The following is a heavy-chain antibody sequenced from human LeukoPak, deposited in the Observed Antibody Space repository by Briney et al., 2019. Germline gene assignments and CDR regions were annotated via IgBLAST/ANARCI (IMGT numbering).Heavy chain of an antibody. D-gene: IGHD6-19*01. Sequence: ASVKVSCKASGYTFTGYNMHWVRQAPGQGLEWMGWINPNSGGTSFAQKFQGRVTMTRDTSISTAYMELSRLRSDDTAVYYCARPYSSGWTTGYWGQGTLVTVSS. CDR1: GYTFTGYN. CDR3: ARPYSSGWTTGY. CDR2: INPNSGGT. V-gene: IGHV1-2*02. J-gene: IGHJ4*02.